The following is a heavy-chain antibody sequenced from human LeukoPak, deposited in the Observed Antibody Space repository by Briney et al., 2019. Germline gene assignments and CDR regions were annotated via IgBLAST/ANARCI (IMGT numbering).Heavy chain of an antibody. Sequence: GGSLRLSCAASGLTFSSCYMNWVRQAPGKGLEWVSLIFSDGGTYYADSVKGRFTISRDNSKNTLFLQMNSLRAEDTAVYFCARGSVVYTDSFDIWGRGTMVTVSS. CDR1: GLTFSSCY. CDR2: IFSDGGT. V-gene: IGHV3-66*01. CDR3: ARGSVVYTDSFDI. D-gene: IGHD3-16*01. J-gene: IGHJ3*02.